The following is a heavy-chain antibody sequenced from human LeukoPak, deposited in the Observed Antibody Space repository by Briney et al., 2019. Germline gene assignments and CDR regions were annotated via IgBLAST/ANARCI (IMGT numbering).Heavy chain of an antibody. CDR1: GYTFTDYG. CDR3: AREQVVVVPAASRAFDI. Sequence: ASVKVSCKTSGYTFTDYGLSWVRQAPGQGLEWLGWTSAHNGNTYYAEKVQGRVRMTTDTSTRTAFMELRSLRSDDTAFYYCAREQVVVVPAASRAFDIWGQGTMVTVSS. D-gene: IGHD2-2*01. CDR2: TSAHNGNT. J-gene: IGHJ3*02. V-gene: IGHV1-18*01.